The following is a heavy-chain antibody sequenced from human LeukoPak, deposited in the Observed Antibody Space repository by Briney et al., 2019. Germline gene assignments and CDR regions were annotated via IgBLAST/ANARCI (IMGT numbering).Heavy chain of an antibody. CDR1: GFTFSSYG. CDR2: IWNDGSQK. CDR3: ARDKGPYYFDQ. Sequence: GGSLRLSCAASGFTFSSYGMHWVRQAPGKGLELVAVIWNDGSQKYYADSVKGRFTISRDNSKNTLYLQMNSLRAEDTAVYYCARDKGPYYFDQWGQGTLLTVSS. V-gene: IGHV3-33*01. J-gene: IGHJ4*02.